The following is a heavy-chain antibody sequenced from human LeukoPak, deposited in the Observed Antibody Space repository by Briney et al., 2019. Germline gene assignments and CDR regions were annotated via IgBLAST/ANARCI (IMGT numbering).Heavy chain of an antibody. Sequence: ASVKVSCKASGYTFTSYDINWVRQATGQGLEWMGWMNLNSGNTGYAQKFQGRVTMTRNTSISTAYMELSSLRSEDTAVYYCARESRHSYGYFPYYYYYMDVWGKGTTVTNSS. CDR2: MNLNSGNT. J-gene: IGHJ6*03. D-gene: IGHD5-18*01. V-gene: IGHV1-8*01. CDR3: ARESRHSYGYFPYYYYYMDV. CDR1: GYTFTSYD.